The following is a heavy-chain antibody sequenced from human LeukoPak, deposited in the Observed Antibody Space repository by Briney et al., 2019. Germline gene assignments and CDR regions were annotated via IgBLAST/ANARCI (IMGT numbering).Heavy chain of an antibody. CDR3: ARDMSTKFGEYLLTY. J-gene: IGHJ4*02. D-gene: IGHD3-10*02. CDR1: GYTFTKHG. CDR2: ISAYNGNT. V-gene: IGHV1-18*01. Sequence: SVTVSCKACGYTFTKHGISWVQQAPAHGLEGMGWISAYNGNTNYAQKLQGRVTMTTDASTSTAYMELRSLRTDDTAVYYCARDMSTKFGEYLLTYWGQGTLVTVSS.